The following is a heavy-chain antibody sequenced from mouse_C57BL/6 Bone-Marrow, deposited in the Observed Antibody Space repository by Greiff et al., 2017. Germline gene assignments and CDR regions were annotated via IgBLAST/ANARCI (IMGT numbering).Heavy chain of an antibody. CDR1: GYTFTSYW. Sequence: QVQLQQPGAELVKPGASVKLSCKASGYTFTSYWMHWVKQRPGQGLEWIGMIHPNSGSTNYNEKFKSKATLTVDKSSSTAYMQLSSLTSEDSAVYYCARVHYYGCSYWYFDVWGTGTTVTVSS. J-gene: IGHJ1*03. CDR3: ARVHYYGCSYWYFDV. CDR2: IHPNSGST. D-gene: IGHD1-1*01. V-gene: IGHV1-64*01.